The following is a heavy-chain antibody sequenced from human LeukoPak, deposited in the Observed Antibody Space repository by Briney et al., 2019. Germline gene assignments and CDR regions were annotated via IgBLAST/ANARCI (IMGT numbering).Heavy chain of an antibody. J-gene: IGHJ4*02. D-gene: IGHD6-19*01. CDR2: IFPIFGTA. Sequence: SVKVSCKASGGTFSSYAFSWVRQAPGQGLEWMGGIFPIFGTANYAQKFQVRVTITADTSTSTAYMELSSLRSDDTAVYYCARGSRTGWYYFDYWGQGTLVTVSS. CDR1: GGTFSSYA. CDR3: ARGSRTGWYYFDY. V-gene: IGHV1-69*06.